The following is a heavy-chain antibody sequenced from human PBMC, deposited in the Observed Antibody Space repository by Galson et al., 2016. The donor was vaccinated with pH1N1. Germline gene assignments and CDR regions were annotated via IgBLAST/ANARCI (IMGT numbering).Heavy chain of an antibody. CDR3: AKGLNY. J-gene: IGHJ4*02. V-gene: IGHV4-31*03. CDR2: IYYSGLS. CDR1: GDSISRGGFY. Sequence: TLSLTCSVSGDSISRGGFYWTWIRHHPGKGLEWIGYIYYSGLSSNNPSLKSRLTISVDKSKNQFSLRLTSLTVADTAVYFCAKGLNYWGQGALVTVSS.